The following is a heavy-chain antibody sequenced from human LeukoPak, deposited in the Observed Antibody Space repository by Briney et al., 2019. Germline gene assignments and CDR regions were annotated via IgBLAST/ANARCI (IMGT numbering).Heavy chain of an antibody. V-gene: IGHV3-20*04. D-gene: IGHD2-2*01. J-gene: IGHJ4*02. Sequence: PGGSLRLSCAASGFTFDDYGMSWVRHAPGKGVEWVCGINWNGGRTVYADSVKGRFNICRDKAKQSLYLQMNSLRAEDTALYYCARAGQRYCSSTSCYNFDYWGQGTLVTVSS. CDR3: ARAGQRYCSSTSCYNFDY. CDR2: INWNGGRT. CDR1: GFTFDDYG.